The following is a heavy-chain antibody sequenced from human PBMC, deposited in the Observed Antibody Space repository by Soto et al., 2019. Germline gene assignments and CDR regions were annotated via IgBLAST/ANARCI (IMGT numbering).Heavy chain of an antibody. J-gene: IGHJ5*02. CDR2: IYYSGST. D-gene: IGHD6-6*01. CDR1: GDSVSSGSYY. CDR3: ARHHRMIAGRSWPPPRWFDP. Sequence: QVQLQESGPGLVKPSETLSLTCTVSGDSVSSGSYYWSWIPQPPGKGLEWIGYIYYSGSTNYNPSLKSRVTISLDPSKNQFALKLRSLTAADTAMYYCARHHRMIAGRSWPPPRWFDPWGQGTLVTVSS. V-gene: IGHV4-61*01.